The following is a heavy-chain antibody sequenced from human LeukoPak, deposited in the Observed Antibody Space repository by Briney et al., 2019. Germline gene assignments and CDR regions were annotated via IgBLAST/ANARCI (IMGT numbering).Heavy chain of an antibody. CDR3: AKEYDYVWGSYRYTLGY. V-gene: IGHV3-33*06. CDR2: IWYDGSNK. D-gene: IGHD3-16*02. Sequence: PPGGSLRLSCAASGFTFSSYGMHWVRQAPGKGLEWVAVIWYDGSNKYYADSVKGRFTISRDNSKNTLYLQMNSLRAEDTAVYYCAKEYDYVWGSYRYTLGYWGQGTLVTVSS. CDR1: GFTFSSYG. J-gene: IGHJ4*02.